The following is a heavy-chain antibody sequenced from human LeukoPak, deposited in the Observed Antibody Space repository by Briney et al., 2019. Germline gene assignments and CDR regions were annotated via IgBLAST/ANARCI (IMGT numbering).Heavy chain of an antibody. J-gene: IGHJ4*02. CDR3: AKIGYYYGPDY. Sequence: SETLSLTCAVSGYSISSGYYWGWIRQPPGKGLEWIGSIYHSGSTYYNPSLKSRVTISVDTSKNQFSLKLSSVTAADTAVCYCAKIGYYYGPDYWGQGTLVTVSS. V-gene: IGHV4-38-2*01. CDR1: GYSISSGYY. CDR2: IYHSGST. D-gene: IGHD3-10*01.